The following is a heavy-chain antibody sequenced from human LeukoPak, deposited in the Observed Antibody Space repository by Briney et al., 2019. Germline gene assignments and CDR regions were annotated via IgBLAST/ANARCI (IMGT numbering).Heavy chain of an antibody. Sequence: SETLSLTCAVYGGSFSGYYWSWIRQPPGKGLEWIGEINHSGSTNHNPSLKSRVTISVDTSKNQFSLKLSSVTAADTAVYYCARGWGGHDPFDYWGQGTLVTVSS. V-gene: IGHV4-34*01. CDR3: ARGWGGHDPFDY. CDR1: GGSFSGYY. CDR2: INHSGST. J-gene: IGHJ4*02. D-gene: IGHD5-12*01.